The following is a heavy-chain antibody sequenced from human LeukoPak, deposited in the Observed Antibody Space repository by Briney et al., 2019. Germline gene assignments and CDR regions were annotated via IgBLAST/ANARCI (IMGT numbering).Heavy chain of an antibody. J-gene: IGHJ4*02. D-gene: IGHD3-22*01. CDR1: GGSFSGYY. CDR3: ARQYDTSGYYYF. Sequence: ASETLSLTCAVYGGSFSGYYWSWIRQPPGKGLEWIGSIYYSGSTYYNPSLKSRVTISVDTSKNQFSLKLSSVTAADTAVYYCARQYDTSGYYYFWGQGALVTVSS. CDR2: IYYSGST. V-gene: IGHV4-34*01.